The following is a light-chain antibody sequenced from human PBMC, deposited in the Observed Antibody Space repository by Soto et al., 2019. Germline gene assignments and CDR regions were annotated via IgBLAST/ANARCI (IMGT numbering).Light chain of an antibody. CDR1: QSVSSSY. CDR3: QQYGRSLYT. V-gene: IGKV3-20*01. CDR2: GAS. Sequence: EIVLTQSPGTLSLSPGERATLSCRASQSVSSSYLAWYQQKPGQAPRLLIYGASSRATGIPDRFSGSGSGTDFTLNISRLETEDFAVYYCQQYGRSLYTFGKGTKLEIK. J-gene: IGKJ2*01.